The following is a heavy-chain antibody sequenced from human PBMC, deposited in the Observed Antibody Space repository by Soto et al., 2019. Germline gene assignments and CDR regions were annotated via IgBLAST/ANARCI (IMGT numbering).Heavy chain of an antibody. CDR1: GFTFSMYA. Sequence: EVQLLESGGGLVQPGGSLRLSCAASGFTFSMYAMSWVRQVPGRGLEWVAGIGGGDHDTYYTDSVKGRFTISRDNSKNTLFLQMNSLRAEDTAVYYCAKDRVNHNSVWDPFDIWGQGTMVTVSS. CDR3: AKDRVNHNSVWDPFDI. V-gene: IGHV3-23*01. CDR2: IGGGDHDT. J-gene: IGHJ3*02. D-gene: IGHD1-20*01.